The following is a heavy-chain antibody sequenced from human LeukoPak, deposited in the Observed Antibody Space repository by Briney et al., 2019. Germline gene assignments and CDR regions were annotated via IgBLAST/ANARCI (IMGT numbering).Heavy chain of an antibody. Sequence: SETLSLTCTVSGGSISTYYWSWIRQAPGKGLEWIGYIYYSGSTNYNPSLKSRVTISVDTSKNQFSLKLSSVTAADTAVYYCARISGSYPDAFDIWGQGTMVTVSS. D-gene: IGHD1-26*01. CDR1: GGSISTYY. V-gene: IGHV4-59*01. J-gene: IGHJ3*02. CDR3: ARISGSYPDAFDI. CDR2: IYYSGST.